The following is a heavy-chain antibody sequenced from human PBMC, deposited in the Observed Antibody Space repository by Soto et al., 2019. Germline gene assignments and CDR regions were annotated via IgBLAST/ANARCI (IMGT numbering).Heavy chain of an antibody. CDR3: ARVIGYSNWFGP. V-gene: IGHV4-30-4*01. J-gene: IGHJ5*02. CDR1: GGSISSGDYY. D-gene: IGHD2-15*01. Sequence: SETLSLTCTVSGGSISSGDYYWSWIRQPPGKGLEWIGYTYYSGSTYYNPSLKSRVTISVDTSKNQFSLKLSSVTAADTAVYYCARVIGYSNWFGPWGQGTLVTVSS. CDR2: TYYSGST.